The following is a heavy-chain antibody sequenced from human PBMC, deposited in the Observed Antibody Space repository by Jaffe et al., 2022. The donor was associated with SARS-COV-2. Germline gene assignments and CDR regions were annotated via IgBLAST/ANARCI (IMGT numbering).Heavy chain of an antibody. CDR3: ARLRLGVLSSAFDY. D-gene: IGHD3-16*01. CDR2: ISAHNGDT. V-gene: IGHV1-18*01. Sequence: QVQLVQSGAEVKKPGASVKVSCKASGYTLTSYAITWVRQAPGQGLEWMGWISAHNGDTRFAQQLQDRFTMTTDTSTSTAYMQLRSLRSDDTAVYYCARLRLGVLSSAFDYWGQGTLVTVSS. J-gene: IGHJ4*02. CDR1: GYTLTSYA.